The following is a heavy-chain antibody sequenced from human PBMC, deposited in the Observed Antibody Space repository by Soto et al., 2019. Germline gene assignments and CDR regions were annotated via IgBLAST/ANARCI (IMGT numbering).Heavy chain of an antibody. D-gene: IGHD2-21*02. V-gene: IGHV4-59*11. CDR1: GASXSGHH. Sequence: AETLSLTCTVSGASXSGHHWGWILQPPGKGLEWIGYLYYTGSTNYNPSLKSRVTMSVDTAKNQFSLKLDSVTAADTAVYYCARDLWGYCGTDCYPLDVWGQGTTVTVSS. CDR3: ARDLWGYCGTDCYPLDV. J-gene: IGHJ6*02. CDR2: LYYTGST.